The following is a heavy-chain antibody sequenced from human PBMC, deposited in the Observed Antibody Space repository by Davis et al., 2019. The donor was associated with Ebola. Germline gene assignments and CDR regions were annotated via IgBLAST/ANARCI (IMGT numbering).Heavy chain of an antibody. J-gene: IGHJ4*02. D-gene: IGHD6-19*01. V-gene: IGHV3-30*18. CDR1: GFTFSSYG. Sequence: PGGSLRLSCAASGFTFSSYGMHWVRQAPGKGLEWVAVISYDGSNKYYADSVQGRFTISRDNSKNTLYLQMNSLRAEDTAVYYCAKAWQILQWLGGGVGYWGQGTLVTVSS. CDR2: ISYDGSNK. CDR3: AKAWQILQWLGGGVGY.